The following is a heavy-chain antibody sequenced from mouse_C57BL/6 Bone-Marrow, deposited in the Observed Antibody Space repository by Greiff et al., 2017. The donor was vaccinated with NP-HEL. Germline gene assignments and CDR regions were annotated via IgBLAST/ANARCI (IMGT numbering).Heavy chain of an antibody. D-gene: IGHD1-1*01. Sequence: QVQLQQPGAELVKPGASVKLSCKASGYTFTSYWMQWVKQRPGQGLEWIGEIDPSDSYTNYNQKFTGKATLTVDTSSSTAYMQLSGLTSEDSAVYYCARRDYYGSSPAWFAYWGQGTLVTVSA. CDR2: IDPSDSYT. CDR1: GYTFTSYW. J-gene: IGHJ3*01. CDR3: ARRDYYGSSPAWFAY. V-gene: IGHV1-50*01.